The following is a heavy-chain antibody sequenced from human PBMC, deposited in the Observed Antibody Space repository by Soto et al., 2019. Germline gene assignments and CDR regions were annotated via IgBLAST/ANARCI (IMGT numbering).Heavy chain of an antibody. Sequence: ASVKVSCKASGYTSADFGISWVRQAPGQGLEWMRWVSGNNGASNPAPKVQGRITMTLDTSTGVSYMALRSLRSDDTAIYYCVRDQKYFRVNCNWFDAWRELPLFTASS. CDR1: GYTSADFG. V-gene: IGHV1-18*04. CDR2: VSGNNGAS. CDR3: VRDQKYFRVNCNWFDA. D-gene: IGHD2-2*01. J-gene: IGHJ5*01.